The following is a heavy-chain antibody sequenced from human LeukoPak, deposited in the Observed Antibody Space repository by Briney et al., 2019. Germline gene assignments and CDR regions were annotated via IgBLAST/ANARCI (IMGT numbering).Heavy chain of an antibody. CDR3: ARRRSSGWYFDY. D-gene: IGHD6-19*01. J-gene: IGHJ4*02. V-gene: IGHV4-59*08. CDR1: GGSISSYY. Sequence: PSETLSLTCTVSGGSISSYYWSWIRQPPGKGLEWIGYVYYSGSTNYNPSLKSRVTISVDTSKNQFSPKLSSVTAADTAVYFCARRRSSGWYFDYWGQGTLVTVSS. CDR2: VYYSGST.